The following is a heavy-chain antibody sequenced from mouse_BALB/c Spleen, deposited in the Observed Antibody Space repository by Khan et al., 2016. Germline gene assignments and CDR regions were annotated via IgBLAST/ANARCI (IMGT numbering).Heavy chain of an antibody. CDR2: ISYSGST. CDR3: GRLNFPMITNAMDY. CDR1: GYSITSDYA. J-gene: IGHJ4*01. V-gene: IGHV3-2*02. Sequence: EVKLLESGPGLVKPSQSLSLTCTVTGYSITSDYAWNWIRQFPGNKLEWMGYISYSGSTSYNPSLKSRISITRDTSKNQFFLQLNSVTTEDTATYYCGRLNFPMITNAMDYWGQGTSVTVSS. D-gene: IGHD2-4*01.